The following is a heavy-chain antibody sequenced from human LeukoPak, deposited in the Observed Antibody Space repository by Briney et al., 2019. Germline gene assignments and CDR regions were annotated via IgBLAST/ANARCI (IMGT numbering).Heavy chain of an antibody. CDR1: GFTFSYYG. J-gene: IGHJ3*02. Sequence: PGGSLRLSCAASGFTFSYYGMHWVRQAPGKGLEWVSYISNSGTTMNYADSVKGRFTISRDNAKNSLYLQMNSLRAEDTAVYYCARGDTLIWGQGTMVTVSS. V-gene: IGHV3-48*04. CDR3: ARGDTLI. CDR2: ISNSGTTM. D-gene: IGHD2-15*01.